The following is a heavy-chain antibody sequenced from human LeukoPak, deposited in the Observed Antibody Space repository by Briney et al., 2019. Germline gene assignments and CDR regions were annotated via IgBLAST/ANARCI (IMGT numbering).Heavy chain of an antibody. V-gene: IGHV3-23*01. J-gene: IGHJ4*02. CDR3: ARGFYREMDS. Sequence: PGGSLRLSCAASGFTFSSYVMSWVRQAPGKGLEWVSAISGSGGSTYYADSVKGRFTISRDNVKNTLYLQMNSLRAEDTGIYYCARGFYREMDSWGQGTLVTVSS. CDR2: ISGSGGST. CDR1: GFTFSSYV. D-gene: IGHD4-11*01.